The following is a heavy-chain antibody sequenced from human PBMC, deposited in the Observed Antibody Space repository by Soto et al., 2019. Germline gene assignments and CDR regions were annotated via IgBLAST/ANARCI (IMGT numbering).Heavy chain of an antibody. V-gene: IGHV3-48*03. D-gene: IGHD3-3*01. CDR3: ARGGVLRSFDE. Sequence: EVKLVESGGGLVQPGGSLRLSCVASGFTFSDYEMNWVRQAPGKGLEWLSYLTGSGGTIYYADSVKGRFTISRDNAKNSLYLQMNTPRADDTAVYYCARGGVLRSFDEWGQGTLVTVSS. CDR1: GFTFSDYE. CDR2: LTGSGGTI. J-gene: IGHJ4*02.